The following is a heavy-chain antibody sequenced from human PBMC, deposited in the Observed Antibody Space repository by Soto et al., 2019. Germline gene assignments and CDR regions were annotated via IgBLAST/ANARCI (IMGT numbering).Heavy chain of an antibody. V-gene: IGHV3-74*01. J-gene: IGHJ6*02. D-gene: IGHD2-2*01. CDR2: INSDGSST. Sequence: PGGSLRLSCAAPGFTFSSYWMHWVRQAPGKGLVWVSRINSDGSSTSYADSVKGRFTIPRDNAKNTLYLQMNSLRAEDTAVYYCARDRIVVVPAAQKPRGMDVWGQGTTVTVSS. CDR3: ARDRIVVVPAAQKPRGMDV. CDR1: GFTFSSYW.